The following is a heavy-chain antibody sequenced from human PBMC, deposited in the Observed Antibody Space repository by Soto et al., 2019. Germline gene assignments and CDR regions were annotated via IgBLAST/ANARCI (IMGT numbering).Heavy chain of an antibody. V-gene: IGHV3-30*18. CDR2: ISYDGSNK. CDR1: GFTFSSYG. J-gene: IGHJ4*02. CDR3: AQDSSGYYSYFDY. D-gene: IGHD3-22*01. Sequence: QVQLVESGGGVVQPGRSLRLSCAASGFTFSSYGMHWVRQAPGKGLEWVAVISYDGSNKYYADSVKGRFTISRDNSKNTLYLQMNSLRAEDMAVYYCAQDSSGYYSYFDYWGQGTLVTVSS.